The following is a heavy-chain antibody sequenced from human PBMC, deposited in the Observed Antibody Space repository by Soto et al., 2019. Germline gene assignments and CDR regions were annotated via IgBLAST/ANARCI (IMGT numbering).Heavy chain of an antibody. CDR1: GFSFNNVA. V-gene: IGHV3-23*01. CDR2: ISGSGGST. Sequence: PGGSLRLSCHASGFSFNNVAMTWIRQLRGKGLEWVEGISGSGGSTYHAASVQGRFSISRDNSKKTLYLQMSSLRVEDTAIYYCVKDGPGMFDFWSLNYFASWGFGTLVTVSP. D-gene: IGHD3-3*01. CDR3: VKDGPGMFDFWSLNYFAS. J-gene: IGHJ5*01.